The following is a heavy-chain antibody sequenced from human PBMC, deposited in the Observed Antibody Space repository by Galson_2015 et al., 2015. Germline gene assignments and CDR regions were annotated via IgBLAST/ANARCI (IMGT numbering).Heavy chain of an antibody. V-gene: IGHV3-73*01. CDR3: TSFGFGESIDY. D-gene: IGHD3-10*01. CDR1: EFTLSGSA. Sequence: SLRLSCAASEFTLSGSAMHWVRQASGKGLEWVGRIRSKANSYATAYAASVKGRFTISRDDSKNTAYLQMNSLKTEDTAVYYCTSFGFGESIDYWGQGTLVTVSS. CDR2: IRSKANSYAT. J-gene: IGHJ4*02.